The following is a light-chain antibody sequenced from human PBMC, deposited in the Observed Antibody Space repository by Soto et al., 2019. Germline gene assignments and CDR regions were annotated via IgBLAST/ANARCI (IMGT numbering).Light chain of an antibody. Sequence: EIVLTQSPGTLSLSPGERATLSCRASQSVSTSYLGWYQQKPGQAPRLLIYAASTRATDVPARFSGGGSETEFTLTISSLQSEDFAVHYCQQYGSSPPWTFGQGTKVDIK. CDR2: AAS. V-gene: IGKV3-20*01. CDR1: QSVSTSY. J-gene: IGKJ1*01. CDR3: QQYGSSPPWT.